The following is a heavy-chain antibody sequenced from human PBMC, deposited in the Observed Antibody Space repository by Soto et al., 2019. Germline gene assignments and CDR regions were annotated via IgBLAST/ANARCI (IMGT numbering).Heavy chain of an antibody. D-gene: IGHD2-15*01. V-gene: IGHV4-59*08. CDR1: GGSISSYY. CDR3: ARRRVSGVPYPMGDDAFDI. Sequence: SETLSLTCTVSGGSISSYYWSWIRQPPGKGLEWIGYIYYSGSTNYNPSLKGRVTISVDTSKNQFSLKLSSVTAADTAVYYCARRRVSGVPYPMGDDAFDIWGQGTMVTVSS. J-gene: IGHJ3*02. CDR2: IYYSGST.